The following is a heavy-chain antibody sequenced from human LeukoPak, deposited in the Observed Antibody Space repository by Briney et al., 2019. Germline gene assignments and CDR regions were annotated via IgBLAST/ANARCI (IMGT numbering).Heavy chain of an antibody. Sequence: TGGSLRLSCAASGFTFSNYNMNWVRQAPGKAMEWVSSITSSGTYIFYADSVKGRFTISRDNAKNSLYLQMDSLGPEDTAVYYCAELGITMIGGVWGKGTTVTISS. D-gene: IGHD3-10*02. CDR1: GFTFSNYN. CDR2: ITSSGTYI. J-gene: IGHJ6*04. CDR3: AELGITMIGGV. V-gene: IGHV3-21*01.